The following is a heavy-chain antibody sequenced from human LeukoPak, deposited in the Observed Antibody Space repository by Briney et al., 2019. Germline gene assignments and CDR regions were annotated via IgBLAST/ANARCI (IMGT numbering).Heavy chain of an antibody. Sequence: GXSVXXXCKASGYTFTSYYIHWVRQAPGQGLEWMGIINPSGGRTTYAQKFQGRVTMTTDTSTSTAYMELRSLRSDDTAVYYCXXXXXXXFWSAHWSWFDPWGQGTLVTVSS. J-gene: IGHJ5*02. CDR3: XXXXXXXFWSAHWSWFDP. D-gene: IGHD3-3*01. CDR1: GYTFTSYY. V-gene: IGHV1-46*01. CDR2: INPSGGRT.